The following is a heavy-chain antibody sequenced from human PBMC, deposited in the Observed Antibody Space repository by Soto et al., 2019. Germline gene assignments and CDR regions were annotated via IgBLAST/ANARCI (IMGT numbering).Heavy chain of an antibody. CDR1: GVTISTYA. D-gene: IGHD3-3*01. V-gene: IGHV3-23*01. J-gene: IGHJ5*02. Sequence: EVQLLESEGGLVQPGGSLRLSCTASGVTISTYAMNWVRQAPGKGLEWVSTISDTGGATFYAGSVKGRFTISRDNSKNTVYLQMRSLRVEDTAVYFCAIGGRKKSGSNTWFDPWGRGTLDTVSS. CDR2: ISDTGGAT. CDR3: AIGGRKKSGSNTWFDP.